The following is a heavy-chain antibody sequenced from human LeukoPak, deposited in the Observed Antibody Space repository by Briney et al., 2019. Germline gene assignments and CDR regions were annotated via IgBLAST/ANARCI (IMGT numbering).Heavy chain of an antibody. J-gene: IGHJ6*03. CDR1: GGTFSSYA. Sequence: ASVKVSCKASGGTFSSYAISWVRQAPGQGPEWMGGIIPIFGTANYAQKFQGRVTITTDESTSTAYMELSSLRSEDTAVYYCARSITIFGVVPRDYYYYYYMDVWGKGTTVTVSS. D-gene: IGHD3-3*01. CDR2: IIPIFGTA. CDR3: ARSITIFGVVPRDYYYYYYMDV. V-gene: IGHV1-69*05.